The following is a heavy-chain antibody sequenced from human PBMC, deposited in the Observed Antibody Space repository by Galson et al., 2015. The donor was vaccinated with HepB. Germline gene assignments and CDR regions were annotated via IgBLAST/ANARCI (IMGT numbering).Heavy chain of an antibody. CDR1: GFTFSSYA. J-gene: IGHJ6*02. Sequence: SLRLSCAASGFTFSSYAMHWVRQAPGKGLEWVAVISYDGSNKYYADSVKGRFTISRDNSKNTLYLQMNSLRAEDTAVYYCARDKGCSSTSCQYYYYGMDVWGQGTTVTVSS. V-gene: IGHV3-30-3*01. CDR2: ISYDGSNK. D-gene: IGHD2-2*01. CDR3: ARDKGCSSTSCQYYYYGMDV.